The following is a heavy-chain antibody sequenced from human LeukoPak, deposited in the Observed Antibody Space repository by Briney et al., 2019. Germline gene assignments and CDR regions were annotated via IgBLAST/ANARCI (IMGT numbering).Heavy chain of an antibody. CDR3: AREGDSSSVGWFDP. D-gene: IGHD6-13*01. CDR2: FYHSGST. V-gene: IGHV4-38-2*02. J-gene: IGHJ5*02. Sequence: SETLSLTCTVSGYSIRSGYYWGWIRQPPGKGLEWIGSFYHSGSTYYNPSLKSRITISVDTSKNQFSLKLSSVTAADTAVYYCAREGDSSSVGWFDPWGQGTLVTVSS. CDR1: GYSIRSGYY.